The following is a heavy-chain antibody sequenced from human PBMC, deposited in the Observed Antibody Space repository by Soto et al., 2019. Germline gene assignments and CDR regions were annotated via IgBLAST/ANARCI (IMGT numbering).Heavy chain of an antibody. D-gene: IGHD3-10*01. CDR1: GFTYRSYD. Sequence: EVQLVESGGGLVQPGGSLRLSCADFGFTYRSYDMHWVRHVPGKGLEWVSSLGGAGAREYAGSVRGRFTISRDNAKNSLYLQMDSLRVGDTAVYYCTRATFGVGMDLWGQGTPVTVSS. CDR2: LGGAGAR. CDR3: TRATFGVGMDL. J-gene: IGHJ6*02. V-gene: IGHV3-13*01.